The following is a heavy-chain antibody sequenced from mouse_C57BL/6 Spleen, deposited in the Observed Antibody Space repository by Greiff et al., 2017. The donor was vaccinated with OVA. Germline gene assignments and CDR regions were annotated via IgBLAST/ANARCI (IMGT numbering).Heavy chain of an antibody. V-gene: IGHV5-4*01. J-gene: IGHJ2*01. CDR2: ISDGGSYT. D-gene: IGHD1-1*01. Sequence: EVHLVESGGGLVKPGGSLKLSCAASGFTFSSYAMSWVRQTPEKRLEWVATISDGGSYTYYPDNVKGRFTISRDNAKNNLYLQMSHLKSEDTAMYYCARERITTDYFDYWGQGTTRTVSS. CDR1: GFTFSSYA. CDR3: ARERITTDYFDY.